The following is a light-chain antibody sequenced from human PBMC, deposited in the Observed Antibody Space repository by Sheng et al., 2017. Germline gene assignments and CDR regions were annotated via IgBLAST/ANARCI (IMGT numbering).Light chain of an antibody. CDR2: EDN. CDR1: SGSIASNY. Sequence: NFMLTQPHSVSESPGKTVTISCTRSSGSIASNYVQWYQQRPGSSPITMIYEDNQRPSGVPDRFSGSIDSSSNSASLTISGLKTEDEADYYCQSYDSSNWVFGGGTKLTVL. V-gene: IGLV6-57*01. CDR3: QSYDSSNWV. J-gene: IGLJ3*02.